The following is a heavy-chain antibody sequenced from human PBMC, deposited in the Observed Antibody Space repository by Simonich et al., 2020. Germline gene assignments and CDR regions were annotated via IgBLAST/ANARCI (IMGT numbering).Heavy chain of an antibody. V-gene: IGHV3-21*01. J-gene: IGHJ6*02. CDR3: ARWIAVAGTGAYGMDV. CDR1: GFTFSSYS. CDR2: ISSSSSYI. D-gene: IGHD6-19*01. Sequence: EVQLVESGGGLVKPGGSLRLSCAASGFTFSSYSMNWVRQAPGKGLEWVSSISSSSSYIYYADSVKGRFTIPRDNTKNSLYLKMNSLRAEDTAVYYCARWIAVAGTGAYGMDVWGQGTTVTVSS.